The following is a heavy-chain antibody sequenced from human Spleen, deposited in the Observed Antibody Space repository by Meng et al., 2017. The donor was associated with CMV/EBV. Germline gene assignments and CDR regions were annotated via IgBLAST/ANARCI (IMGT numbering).Heavy chain of an antibody. CDR3: AREGRAAAGNDY. J-gene: IGHJ4*01. Sequence: VQLVESXXGLVQPGGALRLSCAACGFTVSSNYMNWVRQAPGKGLEWVAVISYDGSNKYYADSVKGRFTISRDNSKNTLYLQMNSLRAEDTAVYYCAREGRAAAGNDYWGHGTLVTVSS. CDR1: GFTVSSNY. D-gene: IGHD6-13*01. CDR2: ISYDGSNK. V-gene: IGHV3-30-3*01.